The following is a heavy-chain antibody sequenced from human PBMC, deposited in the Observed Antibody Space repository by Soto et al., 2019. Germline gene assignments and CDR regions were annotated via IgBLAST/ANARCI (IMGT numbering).Heavy chain of an antibody. J-gene: IGHJ6*02. D-gene: IGHD6-25*01. CDR3: ARMGSQRYYYYDMDV. CDR2: ISSSSSSI. V-gene: IGHV3-21*01. CDR1: GFTFSSYS. Sequence: GGSLGLSCAASGFTFSSYSMNWVRQAPGKGLEWVSSISSSSSSIYYADSVKGRFTISRDNAKNSLYLQMNSLRAEDTAVYYCARMGSQRYYYYDMDVWGQGTTVTVSS.